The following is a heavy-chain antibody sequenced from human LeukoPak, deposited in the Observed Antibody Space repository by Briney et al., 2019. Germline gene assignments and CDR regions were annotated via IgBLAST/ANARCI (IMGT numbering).Heavy chain of an antibody. D-gene: IGHD2-2*01. CDR1: GFTVSSNY. CDR2: IHSGGTT. CDR3: ARDCSSSCSPYYGMDV. V-gene: IGHV3-53*01. Sequence: GGSLRLSCAASGFTVSSNYMSWVRQAPGKGLEWVSIIHSGGTTNYVDSVKGRFTISRNNSRNTLYLQMNSLRAEDTAVYYCARDCSSSCSPYYGMDVWGQGTTVTVSS. J-gene: IGHJ6*02.